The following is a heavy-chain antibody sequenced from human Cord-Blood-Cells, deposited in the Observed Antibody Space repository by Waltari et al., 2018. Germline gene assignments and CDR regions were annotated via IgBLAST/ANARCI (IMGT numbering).Heavy chain of an antibody. D-gene: IGHD3-9*01. CDR3: ARNILSGYYLAY. Sequence: QVQLVQSAAEVTKPGASVKVSCKAYGYTFTSYDINWGRQATGQGLEWMGWMNPNSGNTGYAQKFQGRVTMTRNTSISTAYMELSSLRSEDTAVYYCARNILSGYYLAYWGQGALVTVSS. CDR1: GYTFTSYD. J-gene: IGHJ4*02. V-gene: IGHV1-8*01. CDR2: MNPNSGNT.